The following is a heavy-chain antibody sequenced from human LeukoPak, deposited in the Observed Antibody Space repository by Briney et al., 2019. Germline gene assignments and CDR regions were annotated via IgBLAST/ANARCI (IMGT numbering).Heavy chain of an antibody. Sequence: ASVKVSCKASGYTFTSYGISWVRQAPGQGLEWMGWISAYNGNTNYAQKLQGRVTMTRDTSISTAYMELSRLRSDDTAVYYCARDMDSGPDFFDYWGLGTLVTVSS. J-gene: IGHJ4*02. CDR3: ARDMDSGPDFFDY. CDR1: GYTFTSYG. V-gene: IGHV1-18*01. D-gene: IGHD1-26*01. CDR2: ISAYNGNT.